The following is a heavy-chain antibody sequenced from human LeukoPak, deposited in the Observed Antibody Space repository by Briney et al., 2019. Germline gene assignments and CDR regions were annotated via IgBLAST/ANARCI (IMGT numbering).Heavy chain of an antibody. J-gene: IGHJ4*02. CDR2: ISGSGGST. CDR1: GFTFSSYA. D-gene: IGHD3-3*01. V-gene: IGHV3-23*01. Sequence: GGSPRLSCAASGFTFSSYAMSWVRQAPGKGLEWVSAISGSGGSTYYADSVKGRFTISRDNSKHTLYLQMNSLRAEDTAVYYCAKEGQYYDFWSGYSPDYWGQGTLVTVSS. CDR3: AKEGQYYDFWSGYSPDY.